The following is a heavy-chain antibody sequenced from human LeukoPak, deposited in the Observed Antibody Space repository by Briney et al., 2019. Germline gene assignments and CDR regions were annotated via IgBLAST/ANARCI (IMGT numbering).Heavy chain of an antibody. CDR3: ARSYDYVWGTFH. J-gene: IGHJ4*02. D-gene: IGHD3-16*01. Sequence: PSETLSLTCAVYGGSFSGYYWSWIRQPPGKGLEWIGSIYHSGSTYYNPSLKSRVTISVDTSKNQFSLKLSSVTAADTAVYYCARSYDYVWGTFHWGQGTLVTVSS. CDR1: GGSFSGYY. CDR2: IYHSGST. V-gene: IGHV4-34*01.